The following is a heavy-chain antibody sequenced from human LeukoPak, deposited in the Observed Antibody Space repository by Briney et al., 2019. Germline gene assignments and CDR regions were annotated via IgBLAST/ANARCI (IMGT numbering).Heavy chain of an antibody. CDR1: GFTFSKYW. V-gene: IGHV3-7*01. Sequence: GGALRLSCAASGFTFSKYWMSWGREAPGKGVEWVADIKQDGSEKLYVKSVRGRFTISRDNAKMSLFLQMNSLRAEDTAVYCCARDNGVVHGVYYMDVWGKGTTVTVS. CDR3: ARDNGVVHGVYYMDV. D-gene: IGHD3-3*01. J-gene: IGHJ6*03. CDR2: IKQDGSEK.